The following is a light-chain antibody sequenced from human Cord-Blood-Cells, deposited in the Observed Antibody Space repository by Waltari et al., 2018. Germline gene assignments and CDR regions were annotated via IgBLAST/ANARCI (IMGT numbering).Light chain of an antibody. V-gene: IGLV2-14*01. Sequence: QSALTQPASVSGSPGQSITISCTGTSSDVGGYNYVSWYQQHPGKAPKLMIYDVSNRPSGVSNRFSVSKSGITASLTISGLQAEDEADYYCSSYTSSSTYVFGTGTKVTVL. CDR2: DVS. CDR1: SSDVGGYNY. CDR3: SSYTSSSTYV. J-gene: IGLJ1*01.